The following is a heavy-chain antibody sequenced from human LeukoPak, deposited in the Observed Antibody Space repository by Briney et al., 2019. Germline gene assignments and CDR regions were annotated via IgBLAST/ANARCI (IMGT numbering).Heavy chain of an antibody. J-gene: IGHJ4*02. V-gene: IGHV3-33*08. D-gene: IGHD6-6*01. Sequence: GGSLRLSCAASGFTFSSYSMNWVRQAPGKGLEWVAVIWYDGSNKYYADSVKGRFTISRDNSKNTLYLQMNSLRAEDTAVYYCARDAMYSSSSRYFDYWGQGTLVTVSS. CDR1: GFTFSSYS. CDR2: IWYDGSNK. CDR3: ARDAMYSSSSRYFDY.